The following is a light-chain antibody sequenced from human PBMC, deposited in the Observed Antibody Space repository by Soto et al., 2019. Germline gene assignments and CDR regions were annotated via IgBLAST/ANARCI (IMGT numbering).Light chain of an antibody. CDR3: QQYNNWPLT. CDR2: GAS. J-gene: IGKJ1*01. Sequence: EIVMTQSPAALSVSPGDRATLSCRASQSVGSSLAWYQHKPGQALRLLIYGASTRATGIPARFSGSGSGTEFTLTISSLPSEDFAVYYCQQYNNWPLTFGQGTKVEVK. CDR1: QSVGSS. V-gene: IGKV3-15*01.